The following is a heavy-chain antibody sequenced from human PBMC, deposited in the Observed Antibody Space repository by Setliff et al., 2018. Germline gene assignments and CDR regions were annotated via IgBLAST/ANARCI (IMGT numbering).Heavy chain of an antibody. CDR3: ARINMVRGVPPHLDY. CDR1: GFSLSTSGVG. Sequence: GSGPTLVNPTQTLTLTCTFSGFSLSTSGVGVGWIRQPPGKAREWLALIYWNDEKRYSPSLKSRLTITKDTSKNQVVLTMTNMDPVDTATYYCARINMVRGVPPHLDYWGQGTLVTVSS. J-gene: IGHJ4*02. D-gene: IGHD3-10*01. CDR2: IYWNDEK. V-gene: IGHV2-5*01.